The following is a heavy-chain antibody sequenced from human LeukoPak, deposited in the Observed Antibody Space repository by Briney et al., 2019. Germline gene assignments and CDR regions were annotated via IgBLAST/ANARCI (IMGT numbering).Heavy chain of an antibody. J-gene: IGHJ3*02. V-gene: IGHV4-59*01. CDR3: ARVSRWLPIKDTFDI. CDR2: VYYTGNT. Sequence: SETLSLTCNVSRDSISNYYWSWIRQSPGKGLEWIGYVYYTGNTNYNPSLRSRVTMSVDTSKNKCSLTLASVTAADTAMYFCARVSRWLPIKDTFDIWGPGTLVTVSS. CDR1: RDSISNYY. D-gene: IGHD5-12*01.